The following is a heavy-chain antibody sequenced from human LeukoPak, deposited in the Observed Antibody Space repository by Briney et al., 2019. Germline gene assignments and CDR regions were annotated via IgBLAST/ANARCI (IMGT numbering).Heavy chain of an antibody. CDR1: GGSFSGYY. Sequence: SETLSLTCAVYGGSFSGYYLSWIRQPPGKGLEWIGEINHNGSTNYNASLMSGGNISVDKSKHQVSLKLSSVTAADTAVYYCTIRAAAGTLLGQWFDPWDQGTLVTVSS. V-gene: IGHV4-34*01. J-gene: IGHJ5*02. CDR2: INHNGST. D-gene: IGHD6-13*01. CDR3: TIRAAAGTLLGQWFDP.